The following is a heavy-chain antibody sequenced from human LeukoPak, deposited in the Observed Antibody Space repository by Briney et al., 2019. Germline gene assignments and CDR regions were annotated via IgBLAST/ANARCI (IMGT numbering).Heavy chain of an antibody. V-gene: IGHV3-21*01. D-gene: IGHD6-13*01. CDR3: ARDLFSSSWSYYYYYGMDV. CDR2: ISSSSSHI. J-gene: IGHJ6*02. Sequence: GGSLRLSCAASGFTFSSYSMNWVRQAPGKGLEWVSSISSSSSHIYYADSVKGRFTISRDNAKNSLYLQMNSLRAEDTAVYYCARDLFSSSWSYYYYYGMDVWGQGTTVTVSS. CDR1: GFTFSSYS.